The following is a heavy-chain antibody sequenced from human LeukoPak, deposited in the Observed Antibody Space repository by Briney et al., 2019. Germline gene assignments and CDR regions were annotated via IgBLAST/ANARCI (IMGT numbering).Heavy chain of an antibody. Sequence: SETLSLTCTVFGGSISSYYWSWIRQPPGKGLECMGYIYYSGSTNYNPSLKSRVTISVDTSKNQFSLKLSSVTAADTAVYYCARDRPRYCSSTSCYSAFDIWGQGTMVTVSS. J-gene: IGHJ3*02. CDR2: IYYSGST. D-gene: IGHD2-2*01. CDR1: GGSISSYY. V-gene: IGHV4-59*01. CDR3: ARDRPRYCSSTSCYSAFDI.